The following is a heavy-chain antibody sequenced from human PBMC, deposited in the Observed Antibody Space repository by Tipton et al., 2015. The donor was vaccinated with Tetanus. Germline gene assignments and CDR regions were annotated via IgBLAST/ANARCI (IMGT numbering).Heavy chain of an antibody. V-gene: IGHV3-11*01. CDR1: GFTFSDFY. D-gene: IGHD4-17*01. J-gene: IGHJ3*01. Sequence: SLRLSCAASGFTFSDFYMTWVRQAPGKGLEWVSAISGSSETINYGDSVKGRFTISRDNAKNSLYLQMNSLTVDDTAVYFCARRGSGDYYRVFDLWGEGTMVTVSA. CDR3: ARRGSGDYYRVFDL. CDR2: ISGSSETI.